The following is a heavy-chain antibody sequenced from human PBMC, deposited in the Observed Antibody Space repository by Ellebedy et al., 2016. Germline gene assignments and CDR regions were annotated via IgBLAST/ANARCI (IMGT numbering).Heavy chain of an antibody. CDR1: GFSFSVYG. CDR2: ISNMGVGT. V-gene: IGHV3-23*01. D-gene: IGHD6-13*01. CDR3: AKKPFSSSWYGENNWFDP. J-gene: IGHJ5*02. Sequence: GESLKISXEASGFSFSVYGMSWVRQAPGKGLEWVSSISNMGVGTHYADSVKGRFTISRDNAKNSLSLQMNSLRAEDTAFYYCAKKPFSSSWYGENNWFDPWGQGTLVTVSS.